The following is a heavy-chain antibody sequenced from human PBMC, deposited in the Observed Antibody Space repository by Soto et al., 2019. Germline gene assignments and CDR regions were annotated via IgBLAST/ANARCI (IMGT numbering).Heavy chain of an antibody. CDR1: GYSFTGCF. Sequence: ASVKVSCKASGYSFTGCFLHWVRQAPGQGLEWMGRINPSGGETDYAQKFQGWVTMTRDTSISTAYMELRRLKSNDTAVYYCTKGGSWTGFDYWGEGTLVTVSS. CDR2: INPSGGET. J-gene: IGHJ4*02. CDR3: TKGGSWTGFDY. V-gene: IGHV1-2*04. D-gene: IGHD1-26*01.